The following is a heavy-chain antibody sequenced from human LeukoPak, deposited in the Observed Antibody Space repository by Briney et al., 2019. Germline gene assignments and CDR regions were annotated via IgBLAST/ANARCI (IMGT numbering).Heavy chain of an antibody. CDR3: ARGSGYYTAFDY. CDR1: GYTFSDYY. V-gene: IGHV1-2*02. Sequence: GASVKVSCRASGYTFSDYYIHWVRQAPGQGLEWMGWINPNSGGTNSAQKFQGRVTMTTGTSTSTAYMELRSLRSDDTAVYCCARGSGYYTAFDYWGQGTLVTVPS. D-gene: IGHD3-3*01. J-gene: IGHJ4*02. CDR2: INPNSGGT.